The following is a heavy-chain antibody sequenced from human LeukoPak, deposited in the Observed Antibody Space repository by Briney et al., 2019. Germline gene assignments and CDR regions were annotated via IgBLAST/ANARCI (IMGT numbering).Heavy chain of an antibody. J-gene: IGHJ4*02. CDR3: ARPGSYRSYYFDY. CDR2: ISSSSSTI. Sequence: GGSLRLSCAAAGFTFSSYSMNWVRQAPGKGLEWVSYISSSSSTIYYADSVKGRFTISRDNAKNSLYLQMNSLRAEDTAVYYCARPGSYRSYYFDYWGPGTLVTVSS. V-gene: IGHV3-48*01. CDR1: GFTFSSYS. D-gene: IGHD3-16*02.